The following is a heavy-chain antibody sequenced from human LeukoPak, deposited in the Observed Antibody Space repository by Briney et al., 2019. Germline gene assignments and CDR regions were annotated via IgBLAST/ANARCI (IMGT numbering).Heavy chain of an antibody. D-gene: IGHD1-26*01. J-gene: IGHJ6*03. V-gene: IGHV1-2*02. CDR3: ARKKSGSSRYYYYYMDV. Sequence: ASVKVSCKASGYTFTGYYIHWVRQAPGQGLEWMGWINPNSGGTNYAQKFQGRVTMTRDTSISTAYMELRSLRSDDTAVYYCARKKSGSSRYYYYYMDVWGKGTTVTVSS. CDR1: GYTFTGYY. CDR2: INPNSGGT.